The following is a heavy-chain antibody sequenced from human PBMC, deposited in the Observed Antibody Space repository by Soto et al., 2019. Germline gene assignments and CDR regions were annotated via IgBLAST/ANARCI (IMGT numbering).Heavy chain of an antibody. V-gene: IGHV1-46*01. CDR2: INPSDGST. CDR1: GFPFTSYY. CDR3: ARGDRAEYFQY. J-gene: IGHJ1*01. Sequence: QVQLVQSGAEVKKPGASVKVSCKTSGFPFTSYYMHWVRQAPGQGLEWMGRINPSDGSTSYGQKFQGRVTMTRDRSTSTLYMELSSLRSEDMAVYYCARGDRAEYFQYWGPGTLVAVSS.